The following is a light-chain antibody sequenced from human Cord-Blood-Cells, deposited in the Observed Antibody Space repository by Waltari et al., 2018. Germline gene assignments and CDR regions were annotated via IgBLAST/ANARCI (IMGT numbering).Light chain of an antibody. CDR2: EGS. CDR1: SSYVGGYNY. J-gene: IGLJ1*01. CDR3: CSYAGSYTYV. Sequence: QSALTQPRSVSGSPGQSVTISCTGTSSYVGGYNYVSWYQQQPGKAPKLMIYEGSKRPSGVPERVSGSKSGNTASLTSSGLQAEDEADYYCCSYAGSYTYVFGTGTKVTVL. V-gene: IGLV2-11*01.